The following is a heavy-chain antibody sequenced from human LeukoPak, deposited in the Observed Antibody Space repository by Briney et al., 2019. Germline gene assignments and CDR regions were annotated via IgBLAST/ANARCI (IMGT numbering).Heavy chain of an antibody. D-gene: IGHD3-3*01. CDR3: GRDQGSRHYRRYFYL. CDR2: ISYYTGDT. CDR1: GYTFTAYD. V-gene: IGHV1-18*01. Sequence: ASVKVSCKASGYTFTAYDISWLRHAPGQGPEGLAWISYYTGDTKYAEALGGRLTVTRDTSKTTVFMDLRSLRSDDTALYFWGRDQGSRHYRRYFYLWGGGGQVTV. J-gene: IGHJ2*01.